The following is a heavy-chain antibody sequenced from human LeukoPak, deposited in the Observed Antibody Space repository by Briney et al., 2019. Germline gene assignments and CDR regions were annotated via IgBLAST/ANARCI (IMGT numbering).Heavy chain of an antibody. CDR1: GGSISSSSYY. V-gene: IGHV4-39*07. CDR2: IYYSGST. Sequence: SETLSLTCTVSGGSISSSSYYWGWIRQPPGKGLEWIGSIYYSGSTYYNPSLKSRVTISVDTSKNQFSLKLSSVTAADTAVYYCARVPRGYSGYDGSNGGQGTLVTVSS. CDR3: ARVPRGYSGYDGSN. J-gene: IGHJ4*02. D-gene: IGHD5-12*01.